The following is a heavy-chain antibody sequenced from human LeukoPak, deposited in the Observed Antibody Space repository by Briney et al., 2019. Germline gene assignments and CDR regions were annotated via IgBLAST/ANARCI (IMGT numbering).Heavy chain of an antibody. J-gene: IGHJ5*02. V-gene: IGHV3-30*18. Sequence: GGSLRLSCAASGFTFSSYGMHWVRQAPGKGLERVAVISYDGSNKYYADSVKGRFTISRDNSKNTLYLQMNSLRAEDTAVYYCAKPGIAAASTSPNWFDPWGQGTLVTVSS. CDR3: AKPGIAAASTSPNWFDP. D-gene: IGHD6-13*01. CDR2: ISYDGSNK. CDR1: GFTFSSYG.